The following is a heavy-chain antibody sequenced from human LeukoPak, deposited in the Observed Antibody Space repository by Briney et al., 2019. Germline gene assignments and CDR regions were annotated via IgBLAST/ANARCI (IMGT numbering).Heavy chain of an antibody. V-gene: IGHV4-38-2*01. Sequence: SETLSLTCAVSGYSISSGYYWGWIRQPPGKGLEWIGSIYHSGSTYYNPSLKSRVTISVDTSKNQFSLKLSSVTAADTAVYYCARTCGSGSYPKRYFDYWGQGTLVTVSS. J-gene: IGHJ4*02. D-gene: IGHD3-10*01. CDR2: IYHSGST. CDR3: ARTCGSGSYPKRYFDY. CDR1: GYSISSGYY.